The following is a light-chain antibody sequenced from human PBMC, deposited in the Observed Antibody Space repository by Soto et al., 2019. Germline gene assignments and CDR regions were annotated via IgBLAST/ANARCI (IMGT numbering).Light chain of an antibody. CDR3: QQRSNWPVT. J-gene: IGKJ1*01. Sequence: EIVLTQSPATLSLDPGEGATLSCRASQSVSSYLAWYQQKPGQAPRLLIYDASNRATGIPSRFSGSGSWTDFTLIFSSLEPEDFAGYSCQQRSNWPVTFGLGTKVEV. CDR1: QSVSSY. CDR2: DAS. V-gene: IGKV3-11*01.